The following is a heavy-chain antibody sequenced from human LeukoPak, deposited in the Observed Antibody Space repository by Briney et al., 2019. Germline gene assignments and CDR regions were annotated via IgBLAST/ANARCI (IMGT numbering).Heavy chain of an antibody. V-gene: IGHV3-30-3*01. CDR2: ISYDGSNK. CDR3: AKVLGSSSWYSLGY. CDR1: GFTFSSYA. J-gene: IGHJ4*02. D-gene: IGHD6-13*01. Sequence: PGGSLRLSCAASGFTFSSYAMHWVRQAPGKGLEWVAVISYDGSNKYYADSVKGRFTISGDNSKNTLYLQMNSLRTEDTALYYCAKVLGSSSWYSLGYWGQGTLVTVSS.